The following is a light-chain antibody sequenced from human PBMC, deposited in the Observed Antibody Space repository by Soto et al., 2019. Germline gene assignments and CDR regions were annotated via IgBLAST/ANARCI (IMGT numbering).Light chain of an antibody. CDR3: QQYGSPPFT. Sequence: EIVLTQSPGTLSLSPGERATLSCRASQSVSSSYLLWYQQKPGQAPRLLIYGTSNRATGIPDRFSGSGSGKDFTLTISSLEPEDFAVYYCQQYGSPPFTFGPGTKVDIK. CDR1: QSVSSSY. CDR2: GTS. J-gene: IGKJ3*01. V-gene: IGKV3-20*01.